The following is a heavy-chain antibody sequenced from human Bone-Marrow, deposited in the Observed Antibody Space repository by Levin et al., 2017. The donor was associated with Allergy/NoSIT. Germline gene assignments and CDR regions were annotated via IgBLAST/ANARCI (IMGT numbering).Heavy chain of an antibody. V-gene: IGHV3-23*01. CDR2: ISGSGGST. CDR1: GFTFSSYA. Sequence: GGSLRLSCAASGFTFSSYAMSWVRQAPGKGLEWVSAISGSGGSTYYADSVKGRFTISRDNSKNTLYLQMNSLRAEDTAVYYCAKKERTPCSGGSCQLYYFDYWGQGTLVTVSS. D-gene: IGHD2-15*01. J-gene: IGHJ4*02. CDR3: AKKERTPCSGGSCQLYYFDY.